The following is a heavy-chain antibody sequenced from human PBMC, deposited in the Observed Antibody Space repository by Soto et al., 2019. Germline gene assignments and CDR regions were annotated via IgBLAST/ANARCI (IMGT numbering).Heavy chain of an antibody. CDR2: ISYDGSNK. Sequence: QVQLVESGGGVVQPGRSLRLSCAASGFTFSSYGMHWVRQAPGKGLERVAVISYDGSNKYYADSVKGRFTISRDNSKNTLYLQMNSLRAEDTAVYYCAKGEDDFWSGYFDYWGQGTLVTVSS. J-gene: IGHJ4*02. D-gene: IGHD3-3*01. CDR3: AKGEDDFWSGYFDY. CDR1: GFTFSSYG. V-gene: IGHV3-30*18.